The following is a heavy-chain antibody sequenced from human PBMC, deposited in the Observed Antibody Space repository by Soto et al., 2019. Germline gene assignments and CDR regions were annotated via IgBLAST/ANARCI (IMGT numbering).Heavy chain of an antibody. CDR2: MYSGGST. J-gene: IGHJ4*02. CDR3: ARGVFGQPDS. CDR1: GISVKSNY. D-gene: IGHD3-10*02. Sequence: EVQLVESGGGMVQPGGSLRLSCVASGISVKSNYMNWVSQAPGKGLAWVSIMYSGGSTYYADSVKGRFTISRHNSKDTLYLQMNSLRIEDTATYYCARGVFGQPDSWGQGTLVIVS. V-gene: IGHV3-53*04.